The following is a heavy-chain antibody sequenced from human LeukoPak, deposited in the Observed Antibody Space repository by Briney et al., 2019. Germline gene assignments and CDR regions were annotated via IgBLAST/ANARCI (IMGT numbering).Heavy chain of an antibody. CDR3: AKYYDSSGYYFPDAFDI. D-gene: IGHD3-22*01. V-gene: IGHV3-7*01. J-gene: IGHJ3*02. CDR1: GFTFSSYW. CDR2: IKQDGSEK. Sequence: GGSLRLSCAASGFTFSSYWMSWVRQAPGKGLEWVANIKQDGSEKYYVDSVKGRFTISRDNAKNSLYLQMNSLRAEDTAVYYCAKYYDSSGYYFPDAFDIWGQGTMVTVSS.